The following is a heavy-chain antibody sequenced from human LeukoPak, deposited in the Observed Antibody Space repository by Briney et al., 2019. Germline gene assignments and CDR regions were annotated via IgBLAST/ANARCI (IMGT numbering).Heavy chain of an antibody. J-gene: IGHJ1*01. V-gene: IGHV3-48*03. D-gene: IGHD3-22*01. Sequence: GGSLGLSCAASGFTFSSYEMNWVRQAPGKGLEWVSYISSSGSTIYYADSVKGRFTISRDNAKNSLYLQMNSLRAEDTAVYYCARDTYYYDSSGYYGRKSEYFQQWGQGTLVTVPS. CDR3: ARDTYYYDSSGYYGRKSEYFQQ. CDR2: ISSSGSTI. CDR1: GFTFSSYE.